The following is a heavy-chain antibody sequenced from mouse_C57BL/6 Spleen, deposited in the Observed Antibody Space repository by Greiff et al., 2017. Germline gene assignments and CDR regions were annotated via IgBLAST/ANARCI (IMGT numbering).Heavy chain of an antibody. J-gene: IGHJ4*01. CDR2: IDPANGNT. D-gene: IGHD1-1*01. V-gene: IGHV14-3*01. CDR1: GFNIKNTY. Sequence: EVQLKESVAELVRPGASVKLSCTASGFNIKNTYMHWVKQRPEQGLEWIGRIDPANGNTKYAPKFQGKATITADTSSNTAYLQLSSLTSEDTAIYYCARVYYGSSYDAMDYWGQGTSVTVSS. CDR3: ARVYYGSSYDAMDY.